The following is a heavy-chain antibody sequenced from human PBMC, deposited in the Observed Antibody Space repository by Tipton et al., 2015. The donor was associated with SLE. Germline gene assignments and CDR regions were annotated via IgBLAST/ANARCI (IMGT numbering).Heavy chain of an antibody. J-gene: IGHJ2*01. D-gene: IGHD1-26*01. CDR2: INHSGST. Sequence: LSCAVYGGSFSGYYWSWIRQPPGKGLEWIGEINHSGSTNYNPSLKSRVTISVDTSKNQFSLKLSSVTAADTAVYYCARGGSGSYHWYFDLWGRGTLVTVSS. CDR1: GGSFSGYY. V-gene: IGHV4-34*01. CDR3: ARGGSGSYHWYFDL.